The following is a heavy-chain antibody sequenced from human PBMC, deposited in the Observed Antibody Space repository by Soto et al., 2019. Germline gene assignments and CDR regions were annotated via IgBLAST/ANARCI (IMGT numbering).Heavy chain of an antibody. J-gene: IGHJ6*02. V-gene: IGHV1-69*13. CDR2: IIPIFGTA. Sequence: SVKVSCKASGGTFSSYAISWVRQAPGQGLEWMGGIIPIFGTANYAQKFQGRVTITADESTSTAYMELSSLRSEDTAVYYCARVSGYSSGYYYENYYCYYRMDVWGRGTTVTFSS. CDR1: GGTFSSYA. CDR3: ARVSGYSSGYYYENYYCYYRMDV. D-gene: IGHD3-22*01.